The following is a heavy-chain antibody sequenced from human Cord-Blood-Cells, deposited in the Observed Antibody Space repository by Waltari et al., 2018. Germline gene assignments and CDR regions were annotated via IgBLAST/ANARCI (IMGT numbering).Heavy chain of an antibody. CDR2: ISGSGGST. Sequence: EVQLLESGGGLVQPGGSLRLSCAASGFTFSSYARSWVRPAPGKGLWWVSAISGSGGSTYYADSVKGRFTISRDNSKNTLYLQMNSLRAEDTAVYYCAKESDWNYDGSFDYWGQGTLVTVSS. D-gene: IGHD1-7*01. J-gene: IGHJ4*02. CDR3: AKESDWNYDGSFDY. CDR1: GFTFSSYA. V-gene: IGHV3-23*01.